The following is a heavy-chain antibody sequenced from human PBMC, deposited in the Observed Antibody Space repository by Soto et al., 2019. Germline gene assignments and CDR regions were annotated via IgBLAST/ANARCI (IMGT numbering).Heavy chain of an antibody. J-gene: IGHJ6*02. Sequence: QVQLVQSGAEVKKPGSSVKVSCKASGGTFSSYAISWVRQAPGQGLEWMGGIIPIFGTANYAQKFQGRVTITAYESTSTAYMELSSLRSEDTAVYYCAIDRYDYGDYEARGNGMDVWGQGTTVTVYS. D-gene: IGHD4-17*01. CDR3: AIDRYDYGDYEARGNGMDV. V-gene: IGHV1-69*12. CDR2: IIPIFGTA. CDR1: GGTFSSYA.